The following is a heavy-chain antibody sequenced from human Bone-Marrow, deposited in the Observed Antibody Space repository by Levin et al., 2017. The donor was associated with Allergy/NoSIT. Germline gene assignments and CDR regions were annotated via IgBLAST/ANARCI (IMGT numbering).Heavy chain of an antibody. CDR3: ARDPARGYYDSSGYSGDH. CDR1: GFTFRHYT. Sequence: GGSLRLSCAASGFTFRHYTMNWVRQAPGKGLEWVSCITSSGDSTYYADSVKGRFTISRDNAKNSLYLQLNRLRDEDTAMYYCARDPARGYYDSSGYSGDHWGQRTLVTVSS. D-gene: IGHD3-22*01. CDR2: ITSSGDST. V-gene: IGHV3-48*02. J-gene: IGHJ4*02.